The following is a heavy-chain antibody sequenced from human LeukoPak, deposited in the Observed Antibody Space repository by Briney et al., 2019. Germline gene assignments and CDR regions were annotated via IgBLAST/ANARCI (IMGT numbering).Heavy chain of an antibody. J-gene: IGHJ4*02. CDR1: GFTFSSYS. D-gene: IGHD4-17*01. V-gene: IGHV3-48*04. CDR3: AKVEGPYGDYPIHS. Sequence: PEGSLRLSCTASGFTFSSYSMNWVRQAPGKGPEWISYISSRSTTIYYADSVKGRFTISRDNAKNSLYLQMNSLRAENTAVYYCAKVEGPYGDYPIHSWGQGTLVTVSS. CDR2: ISSRSTTI.